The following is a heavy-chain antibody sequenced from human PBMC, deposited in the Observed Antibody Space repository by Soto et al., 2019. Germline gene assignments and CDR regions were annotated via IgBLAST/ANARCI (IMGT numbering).Heavy chain of an antibody. Sequence: NPSETLSLTCTVSGGSISSYYWSWIRQPPGKGLEWIGYIYYSGSTNYNPSLKSRVTISVDTSKNQFSLKLSSVTAADTAVYYCARDFFGSSDYTTNWFDPWGQGTLVTVSS. CDR3: ARDFFGSSDYTTNWFDP. V-gene: IGHV4-59*01. D-gene: IGHD2-2*01. CDR1: GGSISSYY. J-gene: IGHJ5*02. CDR2: IYYSGST.